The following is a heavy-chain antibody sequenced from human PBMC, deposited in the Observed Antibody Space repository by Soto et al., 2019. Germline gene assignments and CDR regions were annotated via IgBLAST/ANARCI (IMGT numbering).Heavy chain of an antibody. V-gene: IGHV1-69*06. CDR2: TGSGTGPG. CDR1: VSSLSTNP. J-gene: IGHJ4*02. D-gene: IGHD2-15*01. CDR3: ARRDSGGFYRFVDS. Sequence: QVQLVQSGTAVKKPGSSVKVSCKASVSSLSTNPISWVRQAPGQGLEWMGGTGSGTGPGNHAQKFQGRLTVTADKSTSTVYMELTNLSSEATAVYYCARRDSGGFYRFVDSWGQGTVVTVSS.